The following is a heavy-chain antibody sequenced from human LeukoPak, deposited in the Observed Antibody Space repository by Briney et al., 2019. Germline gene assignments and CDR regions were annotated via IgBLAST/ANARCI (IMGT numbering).Heavy chain of an antibody. V-gene: IGHV3-33*01. D-gene: IGHD2-8*01. CDR2: IWYDGSGE. Sequence: GGSLRLSCVVSGFTFSDYGMHWVRQAPGRGLEWVSVIWYDGSGEYYGDSVKGRFIISRDNSKSTLYLQMNSLRAEDTAMYYCARGGRDCTYDVCDKTAIDYWGQGTQVTVSS. J-gene: IGHJ4*02. CDR3: ARGGRDCTYDVCDKTAIDY. CDR1: GFTFSDYG.